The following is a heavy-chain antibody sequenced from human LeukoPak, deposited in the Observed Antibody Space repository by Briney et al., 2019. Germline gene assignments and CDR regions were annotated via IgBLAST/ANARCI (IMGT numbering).Heavy chain of an antibody. D-gene: IGHD2-15*01. V-gene: IGHV3-30*02. J-gene: IGHJ4*02. CDR2: IRSDGSSN. CDR1: GFTFSSQG. CDR3: AKDLGYRSGGSCYSGGGFDY. Sequence: GGSLRLSCAASGFTFSSQGMHWVRQAPGKGLEWVTFIRSDGSSNYYGDSVKGRFTISRDNAKNSLYLQMNSLRAEDMALYYCAKDLGYRSGGSCYSGGGFDYWGQGTLVTVSS.